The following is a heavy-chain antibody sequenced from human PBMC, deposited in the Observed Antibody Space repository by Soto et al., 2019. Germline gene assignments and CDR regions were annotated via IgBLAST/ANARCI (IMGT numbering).Heavy chain of an antibody. Sequence: PGGSLRLSCAASGFTFSSYWMSWVRQAPGTGLEWVANIKQDGSEKYYVDSVKGRFTISRDNAKNSLYLQMNSLRAEDTAVYYCARRVDYYDSSGHSSSNWFDPWGQGTLVTVSS. J-gene: IGHJ5*02. V-gene: IGHV3-7*01. CDR1: GFTFSSYW. CDR2: IKQDGSEK. D-gene: IGHD3-22*01. CDR3: ARRVDYYDSSGHSSSNWFDP.